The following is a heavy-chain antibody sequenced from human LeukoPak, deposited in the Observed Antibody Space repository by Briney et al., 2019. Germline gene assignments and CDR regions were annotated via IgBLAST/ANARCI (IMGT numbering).Heavy chain of an antibody. CDR2: INPSGTGT. J-gene: IGHJ5*02. D-gene: IGHD3-16*02. Sequence: ASLRVSCKASGYTFSSHYMHWVRQTPGQGLEWMGIINPSGTGTTYAQKFQGGVTMTRDTSTSTAYMELSSLRSDDTAVYYCARGPLIGGDNWFDPWGQGTLVTVSS. CDR3: ARGPLIGGDNWFDP. CDR1: GYTFSSHY. V-gene: IGHV1-46*01.